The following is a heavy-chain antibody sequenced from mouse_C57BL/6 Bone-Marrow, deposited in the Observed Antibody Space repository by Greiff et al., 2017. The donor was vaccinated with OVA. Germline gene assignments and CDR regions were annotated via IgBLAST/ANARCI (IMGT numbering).Heavy chain of an antibody. V-gene: IGHV5-4*03. D-gene: IGHD2-3*01. CDR1: GFTFSSYA. CDR2: ISDGGSYT. CDR3: ARGGYYVRYAMDY. J-gene: IGHJ4*01. Sequence: EVKLVESGGGLVKPGGSLKLSCAASGFTFSSYAMSWVRQTPEKRLEWVATISDGGSYTYYPDNVKGRFTISRDNAKNNLYLQMSHLKSEDTAMYYCARGGYYVRYAMDYWGQGTSVTVSS.